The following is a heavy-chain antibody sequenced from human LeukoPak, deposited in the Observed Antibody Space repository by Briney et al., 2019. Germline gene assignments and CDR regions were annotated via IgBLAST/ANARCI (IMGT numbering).Heavy chain of an antibody. CDR2: ISHSGGST. V-gene: IGHV3-23*01. D-gene: IGHD6-13*01. J-gene: IGHJ4*02. CDR1: GFTFSNYV. CDR3: ARRTYSTDQYYFDY. Sequence: GGSLRLPCAASGFTFSNYVMSWVRQAPGKGLEWVSVISHSGGSTYYTDSVKGRFTISRDNSKNTLYLQMSSLRADDTAVYYCARRTYSTDQYYFDYWGQGTLVTVSS.